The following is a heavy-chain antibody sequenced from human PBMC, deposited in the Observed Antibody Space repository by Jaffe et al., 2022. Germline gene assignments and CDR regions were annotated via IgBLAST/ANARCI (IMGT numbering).Heavy chain of an antibody. J-gene: IGHJ3*02. V-gene: IGHV1-46*01. CDR1: GYTFTSYY. Sequence: QVQLVQSGAEVKKPGASVKVSCKASGYTFTSYYMHWVRQAPGQGLEWMGIINPSGGSTSYAQKFQGRVTMTRDTSTSTVYMELSSLRSEDTAVYYCARVGTYYYDSSGYIDAFDIWGQGTMVTVSS. D-gene: IGHD3-22*01. CDR2: INPSGGST. CDR3: ARVGTYYYDSSGYIDAFDI.